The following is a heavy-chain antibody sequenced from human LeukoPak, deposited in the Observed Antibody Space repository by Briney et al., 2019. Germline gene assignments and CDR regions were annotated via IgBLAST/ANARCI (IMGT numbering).Heavy chain of an antibody. Sequence: ASVKVSCKASGYTFTSYDINWVRQATGQGLEWMGWMNPNSGNTGYAQKFQGRVTMTRNTSISTAYMELSSLRSEDTAVYYCARAERWVQQADTNKRYYFDYWGQGTLVTVSS. CDR2: MNPNSGNT. D-gene: IGHD5-24*01. CDR1: GYTFTSYD. CDR3: ARAERWVQQADTNKRYYFDY. V-gene: IGHV1-8*01. J-gene: IGHJ4*02.